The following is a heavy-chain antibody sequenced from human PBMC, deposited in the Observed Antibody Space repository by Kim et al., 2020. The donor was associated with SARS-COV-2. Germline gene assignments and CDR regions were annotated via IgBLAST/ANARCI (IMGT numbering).Heavy chain of an antibody. J-gene: IGHJ6*02. V-gene: IGHV3-21*01. CDR3: ARDFPEPGGRITITMVRGVIEGMDV. CDR1: GFTFSSYS. CDR2: ISSSSYI. Sequence: GGSLRLSCAASGFTFSSYSMNWVRQAPGKGLEWVSSISSSSYIYYADSVKGRFTISRDNAKNSLYLQMNSLRAEDTAVYYCARDFPEPGGRITITMVRGVIEGMDVWGQGTTVTVSS. D-gene: IGHD3-10*01.